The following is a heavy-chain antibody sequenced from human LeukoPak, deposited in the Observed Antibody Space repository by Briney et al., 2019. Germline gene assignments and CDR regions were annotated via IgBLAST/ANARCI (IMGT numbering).Heavy chain of an antibody. CDR2: IYSGGST. CDR1: GFTVSSNY. J-gene: IGHJ4*02. D-gene: IGHD1-14*01. CDR3: ARVSLDRDFDY. Sequence: GGSLRLSCAASGFTVSSNYTSWVRQAPGKGLEWVSVIYSGGSTYYADSVKGRFTISRDNSKNTLYLQMNSLRAEDTAVYYCARVSLDRDFDYWGQGTLVTVSS. V-gene: IGHV3-53*01.